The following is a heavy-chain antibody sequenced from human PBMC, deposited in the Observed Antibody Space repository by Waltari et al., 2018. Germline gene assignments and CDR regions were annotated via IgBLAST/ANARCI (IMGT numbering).Heavy chain of an antibody. J-gene: IGHJ4*02. CDR3: ARVRVGATACFDY. CDR1: GGPISSSSYY. D-gene: IGHD1-26*01. V-gene: IGHV4-39*07. Sequence: QLQLQESGPGLVKPSETLSLTCTVSGGPISSSSYYWGWIRQPPGKGLEWIGSIYYSGGTYYNPSLKSRVTISVDTSKNQFSLKLSSVTAADTAVYYCARVRVGATACFDYWGQGTLVTVSS. CDR2: IYYSGGT.